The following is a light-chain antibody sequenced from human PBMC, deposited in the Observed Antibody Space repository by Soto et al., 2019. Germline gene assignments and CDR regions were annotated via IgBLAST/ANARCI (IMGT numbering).Light chain of an antibody. CDR1: QSVSGN. CDR2: GAS. CDR3: QRYNNWPS. J-gene: IGKJ3*01. V-gene: IGKV3-15*01. Sequence: EIVMTQSPATLSVSPGERATLSCRASQSVSGNYLAWYQQMPGQAPRLLIYGASGRAVGIPARFSGSGSGTDFTLTISSLQSEDFAVYYCQRYNNWPSFGPGTRWIS.